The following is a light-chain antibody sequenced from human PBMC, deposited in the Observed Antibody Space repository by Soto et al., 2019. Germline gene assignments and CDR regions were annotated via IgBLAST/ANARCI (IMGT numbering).Light chain of an antibody. CDR1: QSVSSSY. J-gene: IGKJ4*01. CDR3: QQYDSSPLT. CDR2: DAS. Sequence: EIVLTQSPGTLSLSPGERATLSCTASQSVSSSYLAWYQHKPGQAPRLLIYDASSRATGIPDRFSGSGSGTDFTLTISRLEPEDFAVYYCQQYDSSPLTFGGGTKVEIK. V-gene: IGKV3-20*01.